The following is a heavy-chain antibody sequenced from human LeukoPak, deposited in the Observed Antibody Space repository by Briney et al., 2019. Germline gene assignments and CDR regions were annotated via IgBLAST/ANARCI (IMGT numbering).Heavy chain of an antibody. CDR2: INPNSGGT. CDR1: GYTFTGYY. V-gene: IGHV1-2*02. J-gene: IGHJ3*02. D-gene: IGHD3-22*01. Sequence: ASVKVSCKASGYTFTGYYIHWVRQAPGQGLEWMGWINPNSGGTNYAQKFQGRVTMTRDTSISTVYMELSRLRSDDAAVYYCARDTRYYYDSSAYYRSDAFDIWGQGTMVTVSS. CDR3: ARDTRYYYDSSAYYRSDAFDI.